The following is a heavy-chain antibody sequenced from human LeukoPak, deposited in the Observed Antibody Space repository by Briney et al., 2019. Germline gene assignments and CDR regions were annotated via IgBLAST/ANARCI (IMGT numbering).Heavy chain of an antibody. CDR2: ISSNGGST. V-gene: IGHV3-64*01. Sequence: GGSLRLSCAASGFTFSSYAMHWVRQAPGKGLEYVSAISSNGGSTYYANSVKGRFTISRDNAKNSLYLQMNSLRAEDTAVYYCASTDSSGWYGNYFDYWGQGTLVTVSS. CDR1: GFTFSSYA. CDR3: ASTDSSGWYGNYFDY. J-gene: IGHJ4*02. D-gene: IGHD6-19*01.